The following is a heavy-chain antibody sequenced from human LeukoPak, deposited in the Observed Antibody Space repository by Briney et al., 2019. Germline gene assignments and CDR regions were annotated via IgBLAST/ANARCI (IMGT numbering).Heavy chain of an antibody. V-gene: IGHV4-4*07. CDR1: GGSISSYY. J-gene: IGHJ4*02. CDR3: ARGITMIVVVPSTPWYFDY. Sequence: SETLSLTCTVSGGSISSYYWSWIRQPAGKGLEWIGRIYTSGSTNYNPSLKSRVTMSVDTSKNQFSLKLSSVTAADTAVYYCARGITMIVVVPSTPWYFDYWGQGTLVTVSS. D-gene: IGHD3-22*01. CDR2: IYTSGST.